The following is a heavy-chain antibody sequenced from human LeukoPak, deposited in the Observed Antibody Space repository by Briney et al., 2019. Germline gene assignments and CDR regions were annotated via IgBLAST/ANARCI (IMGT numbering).Heavy chain of an antibody. J-gene: IGHJ4*02. CDR1: GFTLSSYA. Sequence: GGSLRLACVASGFTLSSYAMSWVRQAPGKGLQWVSSLGISGGYTWYAGSVKGRFTISRDSSKNTLYLQMNSLGAEDTAVYYCARDRMGAILYFDSWGQGTLVTVSS. D-gene: IGHD1-26*01. CDR2: LGISGGYT. CDR3: ARDRMGAILYFDS. V-gene: IGHV3-23*01.